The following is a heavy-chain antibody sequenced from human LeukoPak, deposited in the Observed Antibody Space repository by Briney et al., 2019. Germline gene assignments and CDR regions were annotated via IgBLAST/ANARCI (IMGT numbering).Heavy chain of an antibody. V-gene: IGHV3-13*01. CDR2: IGTAGDT. J-gene: IGHJ4*02. Sequence: GGPLRLSCAASGFTFSSYGMHWVRQATGKGLEWVSGIGTAGDTYYPGSVKGRFTISRENAKNSLYLQMNSLRAGDTAVYYCARAQGSGWYDYWGQGTLVTVSS. CDR3: ARAQGSGWYDY. D-gene: IGHD6-19*01. CDR1: GFTFSSYG.